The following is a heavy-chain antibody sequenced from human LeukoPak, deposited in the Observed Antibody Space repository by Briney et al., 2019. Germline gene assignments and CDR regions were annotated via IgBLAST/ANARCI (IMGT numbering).Heavy chain of an antibody. CDR2: IWYDGSNK. J-gene: IGHJ4*02. CDR3: ARSVSRDGYNVFDN. Sequence: PGGSLRLSCVASGFTFSSYGMHWVRQAPGKGLEWVAVIWYDGSNKYHADSVNGRFTISRDNSKNTLFLQMNSLRAEDTAVYYCARSVSRDGYNVFDNWGQGTLVTVSS. CDR1: GFTFSSYG. D-gene: IGHD5-24*01. V-gene: IGHV3-33*01.